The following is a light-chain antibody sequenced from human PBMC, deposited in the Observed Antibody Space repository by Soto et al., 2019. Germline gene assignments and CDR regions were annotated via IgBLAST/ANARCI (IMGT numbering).Light chain of an antibody. CDR3: LQHNNYPFT. Sequence: AIQMTQSPSSLSAPVGDTVTITCRASQGIRTDLAWYQQKPGKAPKLLIYAASNLYSGVPSRFSGGGSGTDFILTVSSLQPEDFATYYCLQHNNYPFTFGPGTKVAIK. CDR1: QGIRTD. CDR2: AAS. V-gene: IGKV1-6*01. J-gene: IGKJ3*01.